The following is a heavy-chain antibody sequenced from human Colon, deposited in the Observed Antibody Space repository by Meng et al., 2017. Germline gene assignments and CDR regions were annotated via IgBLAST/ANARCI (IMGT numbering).Heavy chain of an antibody. CDR2: IYYSGST. V-gene: IGHV4-30-4*01. Sequence: QGQRQESGPGLVQPSPTLSLTCTVSGGSISSGDYYWSWIRQPPGKGLEWIGYIYYSGSTYSNASLKSRVTISIDRSKNQFSLKLSSVTAADTAVYYCARDRKHYGERGWFDPWGQGTLVTVSS. J-gene: IGHJ5*02. D-gene: IGHD4-17*01. CDR1: GGSISSGDYY. CDR3: ARDRKHYGERGWFDP.